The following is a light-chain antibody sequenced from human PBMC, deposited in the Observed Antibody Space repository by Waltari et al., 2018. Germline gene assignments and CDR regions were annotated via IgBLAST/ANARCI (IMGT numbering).Light chain of an antibody. CDR1: QSLLHSNGYNY. CDR2: LGS. CDR3: MQALQTLGT. J-gene: IGKJ4*01. Sequence: DIVMTQSPLSLPVTPGEPASISCRSSQSLLHSNGYNYLDWYVQKPGQSPQLLIYLGSPRAAGVPDRFSGSGSGRDFTLKISRVEAEDVGVYYCMQALQTLGTFGGGTKVEIK. V-gene: IGKV2-28*01.